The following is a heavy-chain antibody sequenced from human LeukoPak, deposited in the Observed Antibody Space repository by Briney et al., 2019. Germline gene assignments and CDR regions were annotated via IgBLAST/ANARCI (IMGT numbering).Heavy chain of an antibody. V-gene: IGHV3-23*01. CDR1: GFTLSSYA. D-gene: IGHD2-21*01. CDR2: ISDSGNT. Sequence: GGSLRLSCAASGFTLSSYAMSWIRQAPGKGLEWVSAISDSGNTYHADSVKGRFTISRDSSKNTLFLQMNRLRPEDAAVYYCAKAPVTTCRGAYCYPFDYWGQGTLVTVSS. CDR3: AKAPVTTCRGAYCYPFDY. J-gene: IGHJ4*02.